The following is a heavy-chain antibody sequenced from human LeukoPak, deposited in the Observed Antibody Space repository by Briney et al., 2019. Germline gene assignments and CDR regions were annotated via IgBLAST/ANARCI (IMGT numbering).Heavy chain of an antibody. CDR2: ISGSGGST. CDR3: AKDRGITMIVVVARFDY. CDR1: GFTFSSYA. D-gene: IGHD3-22*01. Sequence: PGGSLRLSCAASGFTFSSYAMSWVRQAPGKGLEWVSAISGSGGSTYYADSVKGRFTISRDNSMNTLYLQMNSLRAEDTAVYYCAKDRGITMIVVVARFDYWGQGTLVTVSS. J-gene: IGHJ4*02. V-gene: IGHV3-23*01.